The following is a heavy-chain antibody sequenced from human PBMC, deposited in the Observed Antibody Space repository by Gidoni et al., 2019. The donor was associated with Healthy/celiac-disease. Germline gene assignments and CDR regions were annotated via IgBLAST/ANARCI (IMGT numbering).Heavy chain of an antibody. J-gene: IGHJ4*02. CDR2: IKSKTDGGTT. CDR1: GFTVRNAW. Sequence: EVQLVESGGGLVKPGGSLRLSCAASGFTVRNAWMRWVRQAAGKGLEWVGRIKSKTDGGTTDYAAPVKGRFTISRDDSKNTLYLQMNSLKTEDTAVYYCTTDSARIVVVPAAADDYWGQGTLVTVSS. CDR3: TTDSARIVVVPAAADDY. D-gene: IGHD2-2*01. V-gene: IGHV3-15*01.